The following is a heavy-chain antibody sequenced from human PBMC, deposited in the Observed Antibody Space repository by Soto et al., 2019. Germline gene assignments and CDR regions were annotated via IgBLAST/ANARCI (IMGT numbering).Heavy chain of an antibody. Sequence: GDSLKISCKGSGYSFTSYWISWVRQMPGKGLEWMGRIDPGDSYTNYSPSFQGHVTISADKSTNTAYLQWSSLKASDTAMYYCALRRSGPKAGYNDYYDYGIDVWGQGTTVTVS. CDR1: GYSFTSYW. J-gene: IGHJ6*02. V-gene: IGHV5-10-1*01. CDR3: ALRRSGPKAGYNDYYDYGIDV. CDR2: IDPGDSYT. D-gene: IGHD5-12*01.